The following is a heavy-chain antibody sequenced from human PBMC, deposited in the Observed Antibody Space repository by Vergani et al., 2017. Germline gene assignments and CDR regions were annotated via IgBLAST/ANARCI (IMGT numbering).Heavy chain of an antibody. V-gene: IGHV1-69*13. Sequence: QGQLAQSGAEVKKPGSSVKVSCKASGGTFSSNSISWVRQAPGQGLEWMGRIIPIFGTTSYAQKFQGRVTILADESTSTAYMELSILRSEDTAVYYCARSSGYYSYYFDFWGQGTLVTVSS. J-gene: IGHJ4*02. CDR1: GGTFSSNS. D-gene: IGHD3-22*01. CDR3: ARSSGYYSYYFDF. CDR2: IIPIFGTT.